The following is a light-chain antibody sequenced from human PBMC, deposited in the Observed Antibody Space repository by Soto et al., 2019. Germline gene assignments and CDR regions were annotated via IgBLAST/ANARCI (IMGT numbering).Light chain of an antibody. V-gene: IGLV1-51*02. CDR3: GTWDSSLSVAV. Sequence: QSVLTQPPSVSAAPGQKVTISCSGSSSNIGNGYVSWYQHLPGTAPKVLIYEDDRRPSGIPDRFSGSKSGTSATLGITGLQTGDEADYYCGTWDSSLSVAVFGTGTQLTVL. CDR2: EDD. J-gene: IGLJ1*01. CDR1: SSNIGNGY.